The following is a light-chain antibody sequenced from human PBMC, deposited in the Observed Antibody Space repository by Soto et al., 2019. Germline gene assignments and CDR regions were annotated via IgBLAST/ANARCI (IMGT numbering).Light chain of an antibody. CDR1: QSVSTY. J-gene: IGKJ3*01. CDR3: QQNGNSLFT. Sequence: EIVLTQSPGTLSLSPGERATLSCRASQSVSTYLAWYQQKPGQAPRLLIYGASNRATGITDRFSGSGSGTDFTLTISRLEPEDFAVYYCQQNGNSLFTFGPGTKVDIK. V-gene: IGKV3-20*01. CDR2: GAS.